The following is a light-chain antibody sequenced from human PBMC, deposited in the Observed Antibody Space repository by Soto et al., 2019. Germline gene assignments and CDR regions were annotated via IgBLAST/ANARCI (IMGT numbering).Light chain of an antibody. V-gene: IGLV2-14*01. CDR3: SSYAGSNNFEV. CDR1: SSDVGDFYY. Sequence: QSVLTQPASVSGSPGQSITISCTGTSSDVGDFYYVSWYQQHPGKAPKLIIYEVTNRPSGVSDRFSASKSGTTASLTISGLQAEGEADYYCSSYAGSNNFEVCGTGTKVTVL. J-gene: IGLJ1*01. CDR2: EVT.